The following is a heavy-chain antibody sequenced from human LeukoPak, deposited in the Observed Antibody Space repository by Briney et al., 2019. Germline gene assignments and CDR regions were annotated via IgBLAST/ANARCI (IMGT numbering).Heavy chain of an antibody. CDR3: ARRQTGYSLI. J-gene: IGHJ3*02. Sequence: SETLSLTCTVSGGSISSSSYYWGWIRQPPGKGLEWIGSIYYSGSTYYNPSLKSRVTISVDTSRNQFSLKLSSVTAADTAVYYCARRQTGYSLIWGQGTMVTVSS. D-gene: IGHD5-18*01. V-gene: IGHV4-39*01. CDR2: IYYSGST. CDR1: GGSISSSSYY.